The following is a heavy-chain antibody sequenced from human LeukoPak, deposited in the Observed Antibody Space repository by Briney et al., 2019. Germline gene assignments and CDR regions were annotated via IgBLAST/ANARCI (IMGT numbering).Heavy chain of an antibody. CDR1: GFTFSSYW. Sequence: GGSLRLSCAASGFTFSSYWMHWVRQAPGKGLVWVSRINSDGSSTSYADSVKGRFTISRDNAKSTLYLQMNSLRAEDTAVYYCARSYYDSSGYSYYFDYWGQGTLVTVSS. CDR2: INSDGSST. D-gene: IGHD3-22*01. V-gene: IGHV3-74*01. CDR3: ARSYYDSSGYSYYFDY. J-gene: IGHJ4*02.